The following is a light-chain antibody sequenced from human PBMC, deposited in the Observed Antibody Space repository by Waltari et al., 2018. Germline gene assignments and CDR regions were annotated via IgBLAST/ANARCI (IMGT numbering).Light chain of an antibody. CDR1: QSVGRS. Sequence: EIVLTQSPGILSLSPGEGATLSCRASQSVGRSFAWYQQKPGQAPRLVISGASNRATGIPDRFSGSGSGTDFSLTISRLEPEDFAVYYCQHYVRLPVTFGRGTKVEIK. CDR3: QHYVRLPVT. J-gene: IGKJ4*02. CDR2: GAS. V-gene: IGKV3-20*01.